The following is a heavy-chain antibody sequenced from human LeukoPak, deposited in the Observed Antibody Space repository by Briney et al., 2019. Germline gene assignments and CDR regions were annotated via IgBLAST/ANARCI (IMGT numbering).Heavy chain of an antibody. D-gene: IGHD4-17*01. CDR1: GGTFSSYA. CDR2: IIPIFGTA. V-gene: IGHV1-69*05. CDR3: ARRPSYGDRDAFDI. J-gene: IGHJ3*02. Sequence: SVKVSCKASGGTFSSYAISWVRQGPGQGLEWMGRIIPIFGTANYAQKFQGRVTITTDESTSTAYMELSSLRSEDTAVHYCARRPSYGDRDAFDIWGQGTMVTVSS.